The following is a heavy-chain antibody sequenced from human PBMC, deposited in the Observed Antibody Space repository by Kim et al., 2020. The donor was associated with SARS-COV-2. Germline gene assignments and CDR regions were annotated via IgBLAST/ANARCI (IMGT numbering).Heavy chain of an antibody. CDR2: ISGSGGST. Sequence: GGSLRLSCAASGFTFSSYAMSWVRQAPGKGLEWVSAISGSGGSTYYADSVKGRFTISRDNSKNTLYLQMNSLRAEDTAVYYCAKDLTDYYDSSGQGRWGQGTLVTVSS. J-gene: IGHJ4*02. V-gene: IGHV3-23*01. CDR1: GFTFSSYA. D-gene: IGHD3-22*01. CDR3: AKDLTDYYDSSGQGR.